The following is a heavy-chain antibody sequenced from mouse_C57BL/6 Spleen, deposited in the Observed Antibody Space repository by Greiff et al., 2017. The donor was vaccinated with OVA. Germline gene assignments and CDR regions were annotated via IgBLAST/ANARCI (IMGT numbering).Heavy chain of an antibody. Sequence: VQLQQSGAELVKPGASVKISCTASGYAFSSYWMTWVKQRPGKGLEWIGQIYPGDGDTNYNGKFKGKATLTADKSSSTAYMQLSSLTSEDSAVYFCASPGLGPPPYPMGYWGQGTSVTVSS. J-gene: IGHJ4*01. D-gene: IGHD4-1*01. CDR2: IYPGDGDT. V-gene: IGHV1-80*01. CDR1: GYAFSSYW. CDR3: ASPGLGPPPYPMGY.